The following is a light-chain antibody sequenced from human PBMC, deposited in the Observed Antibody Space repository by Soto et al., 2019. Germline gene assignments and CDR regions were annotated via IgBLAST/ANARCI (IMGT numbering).Light chain of an antibody. V-gene: IGLV1-40*01. Sequence: QSVLTQPPSVSGAPGQRVTISCTGSSSNIGAGYDVHWYQQLPGTAPKLLIYSNSNRPSGVPDRFSGSKSGTSASLAITGLQAEDEADYYCQSYDGSLGVFGTGTQLTVL. CDR2: SNS. CDR1: SSNIGAGYD. J-gene: IGLJ1*01. CDR3: QSYDGSLGV.